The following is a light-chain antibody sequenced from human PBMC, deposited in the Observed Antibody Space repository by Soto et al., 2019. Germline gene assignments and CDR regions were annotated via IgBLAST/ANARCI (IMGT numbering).Light chain of an antibody. V-gene: IGLV2-14*01. Sequence: QSALTQPASVSGSPGQSITISCTGTSSDVGGYNYVSWYQQHPGKAPKLMIYDVSNRPSGVSNRFSGSKSGNTASLTISGLQAEDEAVYYCSSYASSNTVVFGGGTKVTVL. CDR3: SSYASSNTVV. J-gene: IGLJ2*01. CDR1: SSDVGGYNY. CDR2: DVS.